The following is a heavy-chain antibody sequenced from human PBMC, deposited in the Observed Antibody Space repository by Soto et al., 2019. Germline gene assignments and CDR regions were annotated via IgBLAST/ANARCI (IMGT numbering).Heavy chain of an antibody. J-gene: IGHJ3*02. CDR1: GYTFTSYD. D-gene: IGHD6-19*01. V-gene: IGHV1-8*01. CDR2: MNPNSGNT. Sequence: ASVKVSCKASGYTFTSYDINWVRRATGQGLEWMGWMNPNSGNTGYAQKFQGRVTMTRNTSISTAYMELRSLRSEDTAVYYCARDRWIALANDAFDIWGQGTMVTVSS. CDR3: ARDRWIALANDAFDI.